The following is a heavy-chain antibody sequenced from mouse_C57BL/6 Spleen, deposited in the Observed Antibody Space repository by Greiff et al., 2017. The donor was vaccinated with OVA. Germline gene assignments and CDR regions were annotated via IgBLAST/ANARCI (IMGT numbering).Heavy chain of an antibody. J-gene: IGHJ4*01. Sequence: DVQLVESGPGLVKPSQSLSLTCSVTGYSITSGYYWNWIRQFPGNKLEWMGYISYDGSNNYNPSLKNRISITRDTSKNQFFLKLNSVTTEDTATYYCARSYYSNYGYAMDYWGQGTSVTVSS. CDR2: ISYDGSN. V-gene: IGHV3-6*01. CDR3: ARSYYSNYGYAMDY. CDR1: GYSITSGYY. D-gene: IGHD2-5*01.